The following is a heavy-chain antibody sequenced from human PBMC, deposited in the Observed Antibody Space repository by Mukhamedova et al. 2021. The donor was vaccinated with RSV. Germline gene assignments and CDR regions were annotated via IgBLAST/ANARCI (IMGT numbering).Heavy chain of an antibody. CDR2: IYPGDSDT. CDR3: ARLDYEYWSGYYGGDY. Sequence: EYMGIIYPGDSDTRYSPSFQGQVTISVDRSITTAYLQWSGLKASDTAVYYCARLDYEYWSGYYGGDYWGQGTLVSVSS. V-gene: IGHV5-51*01. J-gene: IGHJ4*02. D-gene: IGHD3-3*01.